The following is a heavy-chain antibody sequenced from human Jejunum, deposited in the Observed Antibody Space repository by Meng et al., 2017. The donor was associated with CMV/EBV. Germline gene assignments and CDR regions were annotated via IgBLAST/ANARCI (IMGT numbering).Heavy chain of an antibody. CDR2: IYYSGSS. Sequence: SSSSYYWGWSRQPPGKGLEWIGSIYYSGSSYYNPSLKSRVTISLDTSKNQFSLRLSSVTAADTAVYYCARGDDFWSGYSGHNFDYWGQGTLVTVSS. CDR1: SSSSYY. V-gene: IGHV4-39*07. D-gene: IGHD3-3*01. J-gene: IGHJ4*02. CDR3: ARGDDFWSGYSGHNFDY.